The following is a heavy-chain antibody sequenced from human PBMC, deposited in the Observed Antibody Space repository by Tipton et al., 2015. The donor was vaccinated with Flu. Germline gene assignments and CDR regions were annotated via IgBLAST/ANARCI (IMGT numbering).Heavy chain of an antibody. Sequence: SLRLSCAASGIVFSTYDMNWVRQAPGKGPEWVSHISSSGSTIYDADSVKGRFTISRDIARNSLDLQMNSLRVEDTAVYYCARAYAPPYYYDNSGYAYFDFWGQGTLVTVSS. CDR1: GIVFSTYD. CDR2: ISSSGSTI. V-gene: IGHV3-48*03. D-gene: IGHD3-22*01. J-gene: IGHJ4*02. CDR3: ARAYAPPYYYDNSGYAYFDF.